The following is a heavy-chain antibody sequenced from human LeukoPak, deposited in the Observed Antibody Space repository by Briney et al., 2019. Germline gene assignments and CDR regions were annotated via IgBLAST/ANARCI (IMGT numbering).Heavy chain of an antibody. CDR3: ARSLKVSAALDVFDI. V-gene: IGHV3-21*01. CDR2: ICRSGGSI. CDR1: EFTFSSHS. Sequence: GGSLRLSCAASEFTFSSHSMNWVRQASGKGLEWVSSICRSGGSIYYADSLKGRFTISRDNAKNSLYLQMNSLRAEDTAVYFCARSLKVSAALDVFDIWGQGTMVTVSS. D-gene: IGHD2-2*01. J-gene: IGHJ3*02.